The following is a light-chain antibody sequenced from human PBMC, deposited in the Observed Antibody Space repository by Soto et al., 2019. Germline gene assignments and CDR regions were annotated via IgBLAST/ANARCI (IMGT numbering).Light chain of an antibody. CDR2: DVS. CDR3: SSYTTSNSLEV. V-gene: IGLV2-14*01. CDR1: SSDVGGYNY. J-gene: IGLJ1*01. Sequence: QSVLTQPASVSGSPGQSITISCTGTSSDVGGYNYVSWYQQHPGKAPKLMIYDVSNRPSGVSNRFSGSKSGNTASLTISGLQADDEADYYCSSYTTSNSLEVFGTGTKLTVL.